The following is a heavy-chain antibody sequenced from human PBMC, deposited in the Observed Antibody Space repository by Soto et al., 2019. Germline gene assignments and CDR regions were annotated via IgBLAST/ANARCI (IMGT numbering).Heavy chain of an antibody. D-gene: IGHD4-17*01. CDR1: GASINTGGFY. J-gene: IGHJ4*02. Sequence: SETLSLTCSVSGASINTGGFYWSWVRQYPGKGLDWIGYGSHTGSRYLNPSLRSRITISLDTPNNQFSLRPTSVTAADTAVYYCARVKMTTESFDSWGQGSLVTVSS. CDR2: GSHTGSR. CDR3: ARVKMTTESFDS. V-gene: IGHV4-31*03.